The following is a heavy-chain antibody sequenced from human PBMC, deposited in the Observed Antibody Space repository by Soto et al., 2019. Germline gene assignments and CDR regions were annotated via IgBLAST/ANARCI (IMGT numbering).Heavy chain of an antibody. D-gene: IGHD6-13*01. CDR1: GFTFSTYA. CDR2: ISGSGGSI. V-gene: IGHV3-23*01. Sequence: PGGSLRLSCAAPGFTFSTYAMNWVRQAPGNGLEWVSAISGSGGSIHYADSVKGRFTISRDNSKDTLYLQMNSLRAEDTAIYYCAKASVWYPYFDSWGQGTLITVAS. J-gene: IGHJ4*02. CDR3: AKASVWYPYFDS.